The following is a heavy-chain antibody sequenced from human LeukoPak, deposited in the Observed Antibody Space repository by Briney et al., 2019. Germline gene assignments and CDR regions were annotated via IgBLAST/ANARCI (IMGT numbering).Heavy chain of an antibody. V-gene: IGHV3-74*01. D-gene: IGHD1-1*01. CDR1: GFRFSGYW. Sequence: GGSLRLSCEGSGFRFSGYWMHWVRQAPGKGLVWVSRVQDDERSASYGDSVKGRFTISKDNAKNILYLQMDGLRVEDTAVYYCARGNAHAFDIWGQGTMVTVSS. J-gene: IGHJ3*02. CDR3: ARGNAHAFDI. CDR2: VQDDERSA.